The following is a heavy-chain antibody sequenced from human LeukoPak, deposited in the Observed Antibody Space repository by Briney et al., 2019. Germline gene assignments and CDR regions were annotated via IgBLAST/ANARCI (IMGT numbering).Heavy chain of an antibody. CDR1: GFTFSSYA. D-gene: IGHD6-6*01. CDR2: ISGSGGST. Sequence: GGSLRLSCAASGFTFSSYAMSWVRQAPGKGLEWVSIISGSGGSTYYADSVKGRFTISRDNSKNTLYLQMNSLRAEDTAVYYCARDKKYSSSSYYFDYWGQGTLVTVSS. CDR3: ARDKKYSSSSYYFDY. V-gene: IGHV3-23*01. J-gene: IGHJ4*02.